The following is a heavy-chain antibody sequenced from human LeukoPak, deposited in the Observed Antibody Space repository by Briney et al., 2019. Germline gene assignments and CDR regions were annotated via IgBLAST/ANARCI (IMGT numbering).Heavy chain of an antibody. CDR3: ARARYYYDSSGYRGTDY. CDR1: GFTFSSYS. CDR2: ISSSGSTI. D-gene: IGHD3-22*01. V-gene: IGHV3-48*04. Sequence: GGSLRLSCAASGFTFSSYSMNWVRQAPGKGLEWVSSISSSGSTIYYADSVKGRFTISRDNAKNSLYLQMNSLRAEDTAVYYCARARYYYDSSGYRGTDYWGQGTLVTVSS. J-gene: IGHJ4*02.